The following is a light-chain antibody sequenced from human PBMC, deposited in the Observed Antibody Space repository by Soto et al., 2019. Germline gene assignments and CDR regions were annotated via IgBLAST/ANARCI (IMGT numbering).Light chain of an antibody. CDR3: QSYDRSRVV. CDR2: GNS. Sequence: QSVLTQPPSVSGAPGQRVTISCTGSSSNIGAGYDVHWYQQLPGTAPKLLIYGNSNRPSGVPDRFSGSKSGTSASLAITGLQAEDEADYYCQSYDRSRVVFGGGTKLTVL. CDR1: SSNIGAGYD. V-gene: IGLV1-40*01. J-gene: IGLJ2*01.